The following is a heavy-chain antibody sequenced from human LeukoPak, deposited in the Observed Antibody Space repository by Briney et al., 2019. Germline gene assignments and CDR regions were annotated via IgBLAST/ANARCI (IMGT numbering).Heavy chain of an antibody. CDR1: GGSISSYY. J-gene: IGHJ6*02. CDR2: IYTSGRT. V-gene: IGHV4-4*07. Sequence: ASETLSLTCAVSGGSISSYYWSWIRQPAGKGLEWIGRIYTSGRTNYNPTLKTRVTMSVDTSKNQFSLKLSSVTAADTAVYYCARGVTAMGPYYYYGMDVWGQGTTVTVSS. CDR3: ARGVTAMGPYYYYGMDV. D-gene: IGHD5-18*01.